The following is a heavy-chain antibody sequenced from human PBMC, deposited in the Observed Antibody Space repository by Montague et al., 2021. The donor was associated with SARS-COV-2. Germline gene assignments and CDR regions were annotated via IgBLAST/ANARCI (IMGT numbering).Heavy chain of an antibody. CDR1: GFSLSTSGMC. CDR3: ARILATVNAFDI. J-gene: IGHJ3*02. D-gene: IGHD4-17*01. V-gene: IGHV2-70*11. CDR2: IDWXXXK. Sequence: PALVKPTQTLTLTCTFSGFSLSTSGMCVSWIRQPPGKALEWLARIDWXXXKYYSTSLKTRLTISKYTSKNQVVLTMTNMDPVDTATYYCARILATVNAFDIWGQGTMVTVSS.